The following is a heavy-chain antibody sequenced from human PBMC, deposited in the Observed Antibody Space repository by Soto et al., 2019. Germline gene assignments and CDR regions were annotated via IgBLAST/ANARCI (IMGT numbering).Heavy chain of an antibody. CDR1: GDSISTYY. J-gene: IGHJ6*02. CDR2: LYDSGST. Sequence: SETLSLTCTVSGDSISTYYWSWIRQPPGKGLEWIGYLYDSGSTHYNPSLKSRVTISVDTSKNQFSLKLTSVTAADTAVYYCARENYFGSGTYFRLDVWGQGPRVTVSS. D-gene: IGHD3-10*01. CDR3: ARENYFGSGTYFRLDV. V-gene: IGHV4-59*01.